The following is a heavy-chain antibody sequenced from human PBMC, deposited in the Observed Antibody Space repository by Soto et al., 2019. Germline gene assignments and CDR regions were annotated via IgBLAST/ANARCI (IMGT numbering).Heavy chain of an antibody. CDR2: ISGSGGST. J-gene: IGHJ4*02. CDR1: GFTFSSYA. CDR3: AKSPQKIYSSGWPYYFDY. V-gene: IGHV3-23*01. D-gene: IGHD6-19*01. Sequence: PGVSLRLSCAASGFTFSSYAMSWVRQAPGKGLEWVSAISGSGGSTYYADSVKGRFTISRDNSKNTLYLQMNSLRAEDTAVYYCAKSPQKIYSSGWPYYFDYWRQGTLVTVSS.